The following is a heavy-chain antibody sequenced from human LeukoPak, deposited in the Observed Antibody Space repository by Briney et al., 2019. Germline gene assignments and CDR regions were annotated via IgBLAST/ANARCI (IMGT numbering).Heavy chain of an antibody. V-gene: IGHV3-66*02. CDR3: AREGWNFNPRVYYMDV. CDR2: FHSDGST. Sequence: TGGSLRLSCAASGFSVSSYYMSWVRQAPRKGLEWVSVFHSDGSTYYADSVKGRFTISRDSSKNTLYLQMTNLRTEDTAVYYCAREGWNFNPRVYYMDVWGKGTTVTVSS. D-gene: IGHD1-7*01. CDR1: GFSVSSYY. J-gene: IGHJ6*03.